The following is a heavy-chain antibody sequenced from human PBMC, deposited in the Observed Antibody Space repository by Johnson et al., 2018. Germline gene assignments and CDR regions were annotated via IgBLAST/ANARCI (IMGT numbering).Heavy chain of an antibody. CDR3: ARAYSYYYGMDV. CDR2: IGTAGDT. D-gene: IGHD5-18*01. V-gene: IGHV3-13*01. Sequence: EVQLVESGGGLVQPGGSLRLSCAASGFTFSSYDMHWVRQATGKGLEWVSAIGTAGDTYYPGSVKGRFTISRENAKNSLYLQMNSLRAGDTAVYYCARAYSYYYGMDVWGQGTTVTVSS. CDR1: GFTFSSYD. J-gene: IGHJ6*02.